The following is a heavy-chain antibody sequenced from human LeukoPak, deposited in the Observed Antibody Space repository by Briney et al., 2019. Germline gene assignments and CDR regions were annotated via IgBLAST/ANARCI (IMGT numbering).Heavy chain of an antibody. V-gene: IGHV3-7*03. J-gene: IGHJ4*02. CDR1: GFTFSSYW. D-gene: IGHD3-3*01. CDR3: ARDGSGYDFWSGYPQPFDY. Sequence: PGGSLRLSCAASGFTFSSYWMSWVRQAPGKGLEWVANIKQDGSEKYYVDSVKGRFTISRDNAKNSLYLQMNSLRAEDTAVYYCARDGSGYDFWSGYPQPFDYWGQGTLVTVSS. CDR2: IKQDGSEK.